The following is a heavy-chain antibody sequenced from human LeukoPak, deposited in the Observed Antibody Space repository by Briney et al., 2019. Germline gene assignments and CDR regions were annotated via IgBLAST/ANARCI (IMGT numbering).Heavy chain of an antibody. V-gene: IGHV3-33*01. CDR3: AREDTALVIAY. CDR2: MWYDGSNK. J-gene: IGHJ4*02. CDR1: GFIFSNYG. D-gene: IGHD5-18*01. Sequence: GRSLRLSCAASGFIFSNYGMHWVRQAPGKGLEWVAIMWYDGSNKYYTDSVKGRFTISRDNSKNTLYLQMNSLRVEDTAVYYCAREDTALVIAYWGQGTLITVSS.